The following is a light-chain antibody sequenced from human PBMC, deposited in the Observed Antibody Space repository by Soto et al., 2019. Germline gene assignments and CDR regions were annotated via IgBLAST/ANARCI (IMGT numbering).Light chain of an antibody. J-gene: IGKJ1*01. CDR1: ESVFYISNNRNY. V-gene: IGKV4-1*01. CDR2: WAS. CDR3: QHFYSTPPT. Sequence: IVMTHSTDSLAVSPGETAAIQCKSSESVFYISNNRNYLAWYQQRQGQPPKLLINWASARESWVPARFTGSGSRTDFTLTITGLQHEDVATYYCQHFYSTPPTFGNGTNVDIK.